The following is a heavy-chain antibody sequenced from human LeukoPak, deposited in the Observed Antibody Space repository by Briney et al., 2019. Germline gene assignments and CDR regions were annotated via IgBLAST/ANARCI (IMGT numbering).Heavy chain of an antibody. Sequence: PGGSLRLSCAASGFTVSSNYMSWVRQAPGKGLEWVSVIYSGGSTYYADSVKGRCTISRDNSKNTLYLQMNSLRAEDTAVYYCAREVTGTGDYFDYWGQGTLVTVSS. D-gene: IGHD1-1*01. J-gene: IGHJ4*02. V-gene: IGHV3-53*01. CDR3: AREVTGTGDYFDY. CDR2: IYSGGST. CDR1: GFTVSSNY.